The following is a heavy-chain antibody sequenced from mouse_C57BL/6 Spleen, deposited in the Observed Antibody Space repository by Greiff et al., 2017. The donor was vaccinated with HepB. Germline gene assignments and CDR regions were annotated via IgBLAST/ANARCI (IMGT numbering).Heavy chain of an antibody. D-gene: IGHD1-1*01. J-gene: IGHJ2*01. CDR3: ASPTVVERDYFDY. V-gene: IGHV1-81*01. CDR1: GYTFTSYG. Sequence: QVHVKQSGAELARPGASVKLSCKASGYTFTSYGISWVKQRTGQGLEWIGEIYPRSGNTYYNEKFKGKATLTADKSSSTAYMELRSLTSEDSAVYFCASPTVVERDYFDYWGQGTTLTVSS. CDR2: IYPRSGNT.